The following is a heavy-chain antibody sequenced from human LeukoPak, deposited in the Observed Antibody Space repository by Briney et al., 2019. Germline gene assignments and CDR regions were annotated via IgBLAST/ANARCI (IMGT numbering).Heavy chain of an antibody. V-gene: IGHV3-23*01. CDR2: ISASGDRT. Sequence: GGSLRLSCAASGFTFSSYAMSWVLQAPGQGLEWVSLISASGDRTYYAGSVKGRFTISRDTSRNTLTLQMNSLRAEGTAVYHLAKGIYDYALDYWGQGTLVTVSS. J-gene: IGHJ4*02. D-gene: IGHD4/OR15-4a*01. CDR3: AKGIYDYALDY. CDR1: GFTFSSYA.